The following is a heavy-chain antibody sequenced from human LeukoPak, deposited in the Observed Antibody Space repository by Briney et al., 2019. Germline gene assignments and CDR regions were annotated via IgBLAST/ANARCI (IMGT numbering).Heavy chain of an antibody. CDR2: IRSKTDGGTT. CDR1: GFTLKNAW. J-gene: IGHJ4*02. CDR3: TTGTEQQWLSLDY. D-gene: IGHD6-19*01. V-gene: IGHV3-15*01. Sequence: GGSLRLSCVTSGFTLKNAWMSWVRQAPGKGLEWVGRIRSKTDGGTTDYAAPVKGRFTISRDDSKNTLYLQMNSLKTEDTAVYYCTTGTEQQWLSLDYWGQGTLVTVSS.